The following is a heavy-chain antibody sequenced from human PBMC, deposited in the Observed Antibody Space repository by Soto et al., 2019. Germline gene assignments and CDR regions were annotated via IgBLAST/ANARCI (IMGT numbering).Heavy chain of an antibody. CDR3: SRGFPTSPFDS. CDR1: GGSITSGGFF. J-gene: IGHJ4*02. V-gene: IGHV4-31*03. Sequence: QVQLQESGPGLVRPSQTLSLTCTVSGGSITSGGFFWSWIHQHPGKGLEWIGHIYYSGSTSYNPSLKNRLTISLDASKNQFSLRLSSLTVADTAVYYCSRGFPTSPFDSWGQGTLVTVSS. CDR2: IYYSGST.